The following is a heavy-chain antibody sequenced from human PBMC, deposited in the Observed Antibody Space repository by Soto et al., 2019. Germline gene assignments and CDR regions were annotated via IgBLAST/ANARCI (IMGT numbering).Heavy chain of an antibody. D-gene: IGHD2-15*01. J-gene: IGHJ4*02. CDR1: GFTLGTYV. CDR3: AKDRKGSYCSGGTCYSFDY. V-gene: IGHV3-23*01. Sequence: EVQLLESGGGLEQPGGSRRLSCAASGFTLGTYVMTWVRQAPGKGLEWVSAISGSGGSTNYADPVKGRFTISRDNTKNTLYLQMNSLRVEDTAVYYCAKDRKGSYCSGGTCYSFDYWGQGTLVTVPS. CDR2: ISGSGGST.